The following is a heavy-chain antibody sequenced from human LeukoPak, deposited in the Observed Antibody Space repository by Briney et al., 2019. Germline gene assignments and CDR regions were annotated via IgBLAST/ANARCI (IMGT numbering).Heavy chain of an antibody. Sequence: NPSETLSLTCTVSGDSISSGDYYWSWIRQPAGKGLEWIGRISSSGSTNYNPSLKSRVTISVDTSKNQFSLNLISVTAADTAVYYCARSPQGTATTANWLDPWGQGTLVTVSS. J-gene: IGHJ5*02. D-gene: IGHD4-17*01. V-gene: IGHV4-61*02. CDR3: ARSPQGTATTANWLDP. CDR1: GDSISSGDYY. CDR2: ISSSGST.